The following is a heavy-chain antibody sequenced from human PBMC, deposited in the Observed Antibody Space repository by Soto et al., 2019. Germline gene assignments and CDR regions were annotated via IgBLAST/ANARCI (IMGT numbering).Heavy chain of an antibody. D-gene: IGHD1-1*01. J-gene: IGHJ4*02. CDR1: GFTFSTSG. CDR2: ISYDGNNK. CDR3: AKSVYNWNDGFFDY. V-gene: IGHV3-30*18. Sequence: PGGSLRLSCAASGFTFSTSGMHWVRQAPGKGLEWVAVISYDGNNKYYADSVKGRFTISRDSSENTLYLQMNSLRAEDTAVYYCAKSVYNWNDGFFDYWGQGTLVTVSS.